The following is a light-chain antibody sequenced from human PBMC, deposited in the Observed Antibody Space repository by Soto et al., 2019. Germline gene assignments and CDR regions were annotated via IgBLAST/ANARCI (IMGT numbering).Light chain of an antibody. CDR2: NDD. V-gene: IGLV1-44*01. CDR3: STWDDSLNGWV. CDR1: ISNIGKDT. J-gene: IGLJ3*02. Sequence: QAVVTQPPSVSGTPWLRVNISCSGGISNIGKDTVNWYQQLPGTAPKLLMFNDDKRPSGVPDRFSGSRSGTSASLAISGLQSDDEAVYFCSTWDDSLNGWVFGGGTKLTVL.